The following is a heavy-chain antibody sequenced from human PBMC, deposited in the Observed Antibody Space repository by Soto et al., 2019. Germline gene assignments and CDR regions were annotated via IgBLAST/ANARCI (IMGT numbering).Heavy chain of an antibody. D-gene: IGHD4-17*01. Sequence: GGSLRLSCAASGFTFSSYAMSWVRQAPGKGLEWVSAISGSGGSTYYADSVKGRFTISRDNSKNTLYLQMNSLRAEDTAVYYCASTFSYGDYPYFFDYWGQGTLVIVSS. V-gene: IGHV3-23*01. CDR3: ASTFSYGDYPYFFDY. CDR2: ISGSGGST. J-gene: IGHJ4*02. CDR1: GFTFSSYA.